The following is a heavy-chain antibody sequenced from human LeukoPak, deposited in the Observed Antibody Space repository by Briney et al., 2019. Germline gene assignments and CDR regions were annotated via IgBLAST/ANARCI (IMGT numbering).Heavy chain of an antibody. D-gene: IGHD6-19*01. Sequence: PGGSLRLSCAASGFTFSSYGMNWVRQAPGKGLEWVSYISRSSGSIYYAESVEGRFTISRDNAKKSLYLQMNSLRAEDTAVYYCARDAVAGTFVDYWGQGTLVTVSS. J-gene: IGHJ4*02. CDR1: GFTFSSYG. CDR3: ARDAVAGTFVDY. CDR2: ISRSSGSI. V-gene: IGHV3-48*01.